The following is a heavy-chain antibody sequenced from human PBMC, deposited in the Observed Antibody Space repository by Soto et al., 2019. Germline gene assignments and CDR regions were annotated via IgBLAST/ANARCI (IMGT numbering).Heavy chain of an antibody. CDR2: ISAYNGNT. D-gene: IGHD3-9*01. V-gene: IGHV1-18*01. Sequence: ASVKVSCKASGYTFTSYGISWVRQAPGQGLEWMGWISAYNGNTNYAQKLQGRVTMTTDTSTSTAYMELRSLRSDDTAVYYCARDRYDILTGPDAFDISGQGTMVTVSS. J-gene: IGHJ3*02. CDR3: ARDRYDILTGPDAFDI. CDR1: GYTFTSYG.